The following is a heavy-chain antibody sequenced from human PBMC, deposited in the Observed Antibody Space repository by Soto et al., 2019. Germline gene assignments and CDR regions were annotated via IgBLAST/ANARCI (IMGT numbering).Heavy chain of an antibody. D-gene: IGHD6-19*01. V-gene: IGHV3-23*01. J-gene: IGHJ4*02. CDR1: GFTFNTCA. CDR2: ISDSGGRT. Sequence: GGSLRLSCAASGFTFNTCAMSWVRQAPGKGLEWVSAISDSGGRTYYADSVKGRFTISRDNSKNTLYLQMNSLRAEDTAVYFCAKELVNSGWTYFDYWGQGTLVTVSS. CDR3: AKELVNSGWTYFDY.